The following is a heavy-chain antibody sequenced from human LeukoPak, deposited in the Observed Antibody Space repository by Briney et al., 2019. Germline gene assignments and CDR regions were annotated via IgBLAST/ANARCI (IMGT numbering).Heavy chain of an antibody. Sequence: SGGSLRLPCAASGFTFSTYAMSWVRQAPGKGLEWVSAISGDDGSTYYADSLKGRFTISRDNSKNTLYLQMNSLRAEDTAVYYCAKDISQGYTYGFIEQDFWGQGTPVTVSS. CDR2: ISGDDGST. CDR1: GFTFSTYA. J-gene: IGHJ4*02. CDR3: AKDISQGYTYGFIEQDF. D-gene: IGHD5-18*01. V-gene: IGHV3-23*01.